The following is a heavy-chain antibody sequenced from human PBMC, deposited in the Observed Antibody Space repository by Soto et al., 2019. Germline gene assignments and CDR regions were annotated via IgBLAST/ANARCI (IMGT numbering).Heavy chain of an antibody. D-gene: IGHD7-27*01. CDR2: IGAASDT. CDR3: ARGVLGPGDYYYGMDV. V-gene: IGHV3-13*01. J-gene: IGHJ6*02. CDR1: GFTFINYD. Sequence: ESLKISCAASGFTFINYDMHCVRQSRVEGLEWVSGIGAASDTYYPVSVQGRFTVSRDNAKKSLYLQMNSLRAGDTAVYYCARGVLGPGDYYYGMDVWGQGTTVTVSS.